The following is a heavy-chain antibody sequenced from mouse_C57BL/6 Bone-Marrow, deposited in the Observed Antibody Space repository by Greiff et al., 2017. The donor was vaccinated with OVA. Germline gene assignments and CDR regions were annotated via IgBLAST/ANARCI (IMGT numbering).Heavy chain of an antibody. CDR1: GYSFTGYY. D-gene: IGHD3-3*01. CDR3: ASEGRFAD. J-gene: IGHJ3*01. CDR2: INPSTGGT. Sequence: VQLQQSGPELVKPGASVKISCKASGYSFTGYYMNWVKQSPEKSLEWIGEINPSTGGTTYNQKFKAKATLTVDKSSSTAYMQLKGLTYEDAAVYYCASEGRFADWGKGTLVTVSA. V-gene: IGHV1-42*01.